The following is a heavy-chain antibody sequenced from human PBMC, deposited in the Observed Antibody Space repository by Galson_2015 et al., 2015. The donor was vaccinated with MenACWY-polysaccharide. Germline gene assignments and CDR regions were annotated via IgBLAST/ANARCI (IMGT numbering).Heavy chain of an antibody. CDR2: IWYDGGNK. Sequence: SLRLSCAASGLGFGSYGMQWVRQAPGKGLEWVALIWYDGGNKYYSEPVKGRFAISRDNSKNTLYLQMNSLRVEDTAVYYCATIRGSAPNYYMDVWGKGTTVTVSS. CDR1: GLGFGSYG. V-gene: IGHV3-33*03. D-gene: IGHD5-12*01. J-gene: IGHJ6*03. CDR3: ATIRGSAPNYYMDV.